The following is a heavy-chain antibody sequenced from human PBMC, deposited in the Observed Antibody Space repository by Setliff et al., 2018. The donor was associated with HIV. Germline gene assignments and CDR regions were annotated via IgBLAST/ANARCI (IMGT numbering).Heavy chain of an antibody. D-gene: IGHD6-13*01. V-gene: IGHV4-4*08. Sequence: PSETLSLTCTVSGGSISSYYWSWIRQPPGKGLEWIGYIYTSGDTNYNPSLKSRVTISADMSKNQFSLKLSSVTAADTAVYYCARRELSIAAAGTYSDYWGQGTLVTVSS. J-gene: IGHJ4*02. CDR1: GGSISSYY. CDR3: ARRELSIAAAGTYSDY. CDR2: IYTSGDT.